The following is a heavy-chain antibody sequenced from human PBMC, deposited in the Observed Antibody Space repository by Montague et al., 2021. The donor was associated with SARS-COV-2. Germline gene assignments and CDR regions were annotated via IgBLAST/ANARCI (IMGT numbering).Heavy chain of an antibody. CDR2: IFYSGST. Sequence: SETLSLTCTVSGGSISSSSYYWGWIRQPPGKGLEWIGSIFYSGSTDYNPSLKSRVTISVDTSKNQFSLKLSPVTAADTAVYYCASMVRAQVYYLDYWGQGTLVTVSS. J-gene: IGHJ4*02. V-gene: IGHV4-39*01. CDR3: ASMVRAQVYYLDY. D-gene: IGHD3-10*01. CDR1: GGSISSSSYY.